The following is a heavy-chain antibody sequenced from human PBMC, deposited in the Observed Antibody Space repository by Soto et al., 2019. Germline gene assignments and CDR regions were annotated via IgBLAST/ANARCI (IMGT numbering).Heavy chain of an antibody. V-gene: IGHV3-72*01. D-gene: IGHD1-26*01. J-gene: IGHJ4*02. Sequence: EVQLVESGGDLVRPGGSLRLSCAASGFTFSENFMDWVRQALGKGLEWVGLIKKKGDKYTTQYAASVRGRFTISRDDSENTLNLQMNTLKIEDTAVSYCSDCGSSAFDSWGQVTLVTVSS. CDR1: GFTFSENF. CDR2: IKKKGDKYTT. CDR3: SDCGSSAFDS.